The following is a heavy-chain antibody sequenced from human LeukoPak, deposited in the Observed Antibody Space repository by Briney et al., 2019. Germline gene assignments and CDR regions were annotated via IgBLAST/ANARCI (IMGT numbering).Heavy chain of an antibody. V-gene: IGHV3-48*01. CDR1: GFTFSSYS. Sequence: PGGSLRLSCAASGFTFSSYSMNWVRQAPGKGLEWVSYISSSSTIYYADSVKGRFTISRDNAKNSLYLQMNSLRAEDTAVYYCAKGTYYYDSSGYAFDIWGQGTMVTVSS. CDR2: ISSSSTI. J-gene: IGHJ3*02. D-gene: IGHD3-22*01. CDR3: AKGTYYYDSSGYAFDI.